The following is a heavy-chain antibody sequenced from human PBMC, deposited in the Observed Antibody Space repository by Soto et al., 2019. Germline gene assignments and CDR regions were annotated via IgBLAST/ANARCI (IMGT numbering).Heavy chain of an antibody. D-gene: IGHD5-18*01. Sequence: ASVKVSCTVSGYTLTELSMHWVRQAPGKGLEWMGGFDPEDGETIYAQKFQGRVTMTEDTSTDTAYMELSSLRSEDTAVYYCATQFATFLSDTAFDIWGQGTMVTVSS. V-gene: IGHV1-24*01. CDR2: FDPEDGET. CDR1: GYTLTELS. J-gene: IGHJ3*02. CDR3: ATQFATFLSDTAFDI.